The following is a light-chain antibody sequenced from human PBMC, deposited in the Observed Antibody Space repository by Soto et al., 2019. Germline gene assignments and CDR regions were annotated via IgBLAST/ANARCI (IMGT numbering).Light chain of an antibody. Sequence: DIQMTQSPSTLSGSLGDRVTITCRASQTISSWLAWYQHKPGKAPKLLIYSASSLQSGVPSRFSGSGSGTDFTLTISTLQPEDFATYYCQQYYSTPITFGQGTRLEIK. CDR3: QQYYSTPIT. J-gene: IGKJ5*01. V-gene: IGKV1-39*01. CDR1: QTISSW. CDR2: SAS.